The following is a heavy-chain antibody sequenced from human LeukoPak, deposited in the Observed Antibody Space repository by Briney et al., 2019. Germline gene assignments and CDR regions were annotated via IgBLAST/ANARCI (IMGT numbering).Heavy chain of an antibody. Sequence: GRSLRLSCAASGFTFSSYGMHWVRQAPGKGLEWVAVISYDGSNKYYADSVKGRFTISRDNSKNTLYLQMNSLRAEDTAVYYCASLNITILPMDVWGKGTTVTVSS. CDR1: GFTFSSYG. CDR3: ASLNITILPMDV. CDR2: ISYDGSNK. J-gene: IGHJ6*04. V-gene: IGHV3-30*03. D-gene: IGHD3-3*01.